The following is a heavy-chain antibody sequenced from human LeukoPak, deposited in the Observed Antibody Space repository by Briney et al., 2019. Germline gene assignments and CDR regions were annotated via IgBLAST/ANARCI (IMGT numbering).Heavy chain of an antibody. V-gene: IGHV3-9*01. CDR1: GFIFEDYA. CDR2: ISWNSVNI. Sequence: GRSLRLSCAASGFIFEDYAMHWVRQAPGKGLEWVSGISWNSVNIGYADSVKGRFTISRDNVKNSLYLEMNSLRIEDTALYYCEKLMWPAAQYYYYSMDVWGQGTSVTVSS. J-gene: IGHJ6*02. CDR3: EKLMWPAAQYYYYSMDV. D-gene: IGHD2-2*01.